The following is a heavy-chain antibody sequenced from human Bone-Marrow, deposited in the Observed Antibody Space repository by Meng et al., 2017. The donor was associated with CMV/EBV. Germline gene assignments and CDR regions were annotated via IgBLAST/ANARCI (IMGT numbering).Heavy chain of an antibody. CDR1: GYTVTDYY. Sequence: QVQPGQAGAEVKKPGASVKVSCKASGYTVTDYYIHWVRQAPGQWLEWMGWINPNDDTNYAQNFQGRVTMTRDMSINTVYMELSRLTSDDTAVYYCARSSGWSRFDYWGLGTLVTVSS. CDR2: INPNDDT. CDR3: ARSSGWSRFDY. D-gene: IGHD6-19*01. V-gene: IGHV1-2*02. J-gene: IGHJ4*02.